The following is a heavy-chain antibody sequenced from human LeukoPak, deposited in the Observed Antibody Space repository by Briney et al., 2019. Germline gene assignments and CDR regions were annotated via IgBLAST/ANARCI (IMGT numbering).Heavy chain of an antibody. CDR1: GLTFSSYS. CDR2: ISSSTI. V-gene: IGHV3-48*04. Sequence: GGSLRLSCAASGLTFSSYSMNWVRQAPGKGLEWVSYISSSTIYYADSVKGRFTISRDNAKSSLYLQMNSLRAEDTAVYYCARDGSGSYFFDYWGQGTLVTVSS. D-gene: IGHD3-10*01. J-gene: IGHJ4*02. CDR3: ARDGSGSYFFDY.